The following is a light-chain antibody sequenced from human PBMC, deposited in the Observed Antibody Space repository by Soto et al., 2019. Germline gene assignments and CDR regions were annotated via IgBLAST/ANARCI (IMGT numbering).Light chain of an antibody. CDR1: ESVSTN. J-gene: IGKJ5*01. Sequence: EIEMTQSPATLSLAPGERVTLSCRASESVSTNLAWYQQKAGQAPRLLIYGASTRATGIPARFSGSGSGTEFTLTISSLQSEDFAVYYCQQYHSWPPITFGQGTRLEIK. CDR3: QQYHSWPPIT. V-gene: IGKV3-15*01. CDR2: GAS.